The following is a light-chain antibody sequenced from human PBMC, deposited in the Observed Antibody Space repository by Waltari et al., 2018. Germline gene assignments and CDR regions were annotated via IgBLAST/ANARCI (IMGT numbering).Light chain of an antibody. CDR2: HAS. V-gene: IGKV3-20*01. CDR3: QHYESLPVT. CDR1: QSISKY. J-gene: IGKJ1*01. Sequence: EIVLTQSPGTLSLSQGERATLPCRASQSISKYLAWYQQKPGQAPRLLIYHASSRAAGIPDRFSGSGSGTDFSLTISRLEPEDFAVYYCQHYESLPVTFGQGTKVEIK.